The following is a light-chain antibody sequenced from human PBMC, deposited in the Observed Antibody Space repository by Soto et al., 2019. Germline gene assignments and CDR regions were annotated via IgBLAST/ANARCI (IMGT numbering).Light chain of an antibody. CDR3: QQRSNWVT. J-gene: IGKJ5*01. V-gene: IGKV3-11*01. CDR1: QSVGSN. CDR2: DAS. Sequence: TQSAATLSVSQGSGATLSCRASQSVGSNLAWYQQKPGQAPRLLIYDASNRATGIPARFSGSGSGTDFTLTISSLEPEDFAVYYCQQRSNWVTFGQGTRLEIK.